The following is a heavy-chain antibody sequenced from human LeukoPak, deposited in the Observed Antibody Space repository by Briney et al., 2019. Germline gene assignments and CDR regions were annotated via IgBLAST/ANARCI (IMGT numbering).Heavy chain of an antibody. D-gene: IGHD1-26*01. CDR2: INHSGIT. J-gene: IGHJ3*02. CDR3: ARTHRGLGATRENAFDI. Sequence: KPSETLSLSCAVYGGSFSDYYWSWIRQPPGKGLEYIGEINHSGITNYNPSLMSRVTISVDTSKNQFSLKLSSVTAADTAVYCCARTHRGLGATRENAFDIWGQGTMVTVSS. V-gene: IGHV4-34*01. CDR1: GGSFSDYY.